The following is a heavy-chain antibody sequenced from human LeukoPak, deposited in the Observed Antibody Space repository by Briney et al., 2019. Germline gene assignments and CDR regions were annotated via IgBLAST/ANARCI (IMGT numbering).Heavy chain of an antibody. CDR3: AREYSSGWYSRFDY. D-gene: IGHD6-19*01. J-gene: IGHJ4*02. V-gene: IGHV3-30-3*01. Sequence: PGGSLRLSCAASGFTFNNYAMHWVRQAPGKGLEWVAVISYDGSNKYYADSVKGRFTISRDNSKNTLYLQMNSLRAEDTAVYYCAREYSSGWYSRFDYWGQGTLVTVSP. CDR2: ISYDGSNK. CDR1: GFTFNNYA.